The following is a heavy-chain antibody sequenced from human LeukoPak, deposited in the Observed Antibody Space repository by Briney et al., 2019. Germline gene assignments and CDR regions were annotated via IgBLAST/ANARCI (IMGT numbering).Heavy chain of an antibody. J-gene: IGHJ4*02. Sequence: GASVKVSCKASVYTFTGYFIHWVRQAPGQGLEWMGWINPNSGGTNYAQNFQGRVTMTRDTSISTVYMELSRLKSDDTAVYYCARSAGFSHFDYWGQGTLVTVSS. V-gene: IGHV1-2*02. CDR2: INPNSGGT. D-gene: IGHD3-9*01. CDR3: ARSAGFSHFDY. CDR1: VYTFTGYF.